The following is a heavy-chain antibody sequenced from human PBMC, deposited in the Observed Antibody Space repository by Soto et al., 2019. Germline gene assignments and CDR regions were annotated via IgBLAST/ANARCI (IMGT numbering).Heavy chain of an antibody. CDR2: INHSGST. D-gene: IGHD6-6*01. Sequence: SETLSLTCAVYGGSFSGYYWSWIRQPPGKGLEWIGEINHSGSTNYNPSLKSRVTISVDTSKNQFSLTLSSVTAADTAVYYCARGGGAGIAARPWYYYYGRDVWVPGTTVTVSS. CDR3: ARGGGAGIAARPWYYYYGRDV. J-gene: IGHJ6*02. V-gene: IGHV4-34*01. CDR1: GGSFSGYY.